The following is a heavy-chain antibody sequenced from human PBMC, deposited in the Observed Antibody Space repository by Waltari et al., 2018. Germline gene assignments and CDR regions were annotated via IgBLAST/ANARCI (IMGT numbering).Heavy chain of an antibody. CDR3: ARAPYCSGGSCYSDYYYYMDV. D-gene: IGHD2-15*01. Sequence: QVQLQQWGAGLLKPSETLSLTCAVYGGSFSGYYWSWIRQPPGKGLEWIGEINHSGSTNCNPSLKSRVTISVDTSKNQFSLKLSSVTAADTAVYYCARAPYCSGGSCYSDYYYYMDVWGKGTTVTVSS. J-gene: IGHJ6*03. CDR1: GGSFSGYY. CDR2: INHSGST. V-gene: IGHV4-34*01.